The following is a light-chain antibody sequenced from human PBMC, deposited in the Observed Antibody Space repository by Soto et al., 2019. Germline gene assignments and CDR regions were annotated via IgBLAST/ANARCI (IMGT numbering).Light chain of an antibody. V-gene: IGKV3-15*01. CDR1: QSVATN. J-gene: IGKJ4*01. Sequence: EIVMTQSPATLSVSPGERATLSCRASQSVATNLAWYQQKPGQAPRLLIYGASTRATGIPARFSGSGSGRDFTLTISSLESEDFAVYYCQQYNDWPPGLTFGGGTKVDIK. CDR3: QQYNDWPPGLT. CDR2: GAS.